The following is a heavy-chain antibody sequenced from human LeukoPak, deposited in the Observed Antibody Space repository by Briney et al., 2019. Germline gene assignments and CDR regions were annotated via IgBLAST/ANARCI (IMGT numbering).Heavy chain of an antibody. CDR3: VRTGYCNSTKCYNWFDP. J-gene: IGHJ5*02. CDR2: INSAGNIT. Sequence: GGSVRLSCAATGFTYSTYWMDWVRPAPGKGLVWVSRINSAGNITNYADSVKGRFTISRDNAKNRLYLQMNSLRAEDTAVYYCVRTGYCNSTKCYNWFDPWGQGILVTVSS. D-gene: IGHD2-2*01. CDR1: GFTYSTYW. V-gene: IGHV3-74*01.